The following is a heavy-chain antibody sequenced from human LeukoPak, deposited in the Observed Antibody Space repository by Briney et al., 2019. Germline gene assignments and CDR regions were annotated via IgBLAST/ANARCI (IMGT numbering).Heavy chain of an antibody. D-gene: IGHD5-18*01. CDR1: GGTFSSYA. V-gene: IGHV1-69*13. Sequence: SVKVSCKASGGTFSSYAISWVRQAPGQGLEWMGGIIPIFGTANYAQKFQGRVTITADESTSTAYMELSSLRSEDTAVYYCARGYSYGLLRYFDYWGQGTLVTVPS. CDR2: IIPIFGTA. CDR3: ARGYSYGLLRYFDY. J-gene: IGHJ4*02.